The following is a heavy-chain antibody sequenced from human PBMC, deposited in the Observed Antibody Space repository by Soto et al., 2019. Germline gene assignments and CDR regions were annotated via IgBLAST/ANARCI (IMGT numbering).Heavy chain of an antibody. CDR1: GGSMISYY. V-gene: IGHV4-59*12. D-gene: IGHD5-18*01. CDR2: IYYAGST. CDR3: ARDGKGSAYTHGPYYFDF. Sequence: PSETLSLTCTVSGGSMISYYWSWIRQPPGRGLEWIGFIYYAGSTKYNPSLNSRVTISVDTSKNQFSLTVTSVTAADTAVYYCARDGKGSAYTHGPYYFDFWGQGTLVTVSS. J-gene: IGHJ4*02.